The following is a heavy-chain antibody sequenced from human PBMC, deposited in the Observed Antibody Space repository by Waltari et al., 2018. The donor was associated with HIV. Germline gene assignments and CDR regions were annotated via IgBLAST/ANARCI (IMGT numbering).Heavy chain of an antibody. CDR2: IYSTGSA. D-gene: IGHD6-19*01. J-gene: IGHJ4*02. Sequence: QVQLQESGPGLVKPSETLSLTCTVSGGSISSYSWSWIRQPPEKGLEWIGYIYSTGSANYNPSLKTRVNMSVDTSKNQFSLNLNSVTAADTAVYYCARVPGFSSGVFEYWGQGTLVTVSS. V-gene: IGHV4-59*13. CDR3: ARVPGFSSGVFEY. CDR1: GGSISSYS.